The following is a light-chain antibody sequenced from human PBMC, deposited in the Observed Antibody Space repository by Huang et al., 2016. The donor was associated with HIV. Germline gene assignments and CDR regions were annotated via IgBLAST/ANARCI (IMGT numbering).Light chain of an antibody. CDR3: QQRKYWPPIT. CDR1: QSVNSY. J-gene: IGKJ5*01. Sequence: ETVLTQSPATLFLSPGERATLSCRASQSVNSYLAWYHQKPGQTPRLLIYDASNRATGIPARVSGSGSGTDFTLTISSLEPEDFAVYYCQQRKYWPPITFGQGTRLEIK. CDR2: DAS. V-gene: IGKV3-11*01.